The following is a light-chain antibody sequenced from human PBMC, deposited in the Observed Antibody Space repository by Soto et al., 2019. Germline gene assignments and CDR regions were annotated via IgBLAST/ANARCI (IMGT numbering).Light chain of an antibody. CDR2: SNN. J-gene: IGLJ2*01. Sequence: QSVLTQPPSASGTPGQRVTISCSGSSSNIGSNTVNWYQQLPGTAAKLLIYSNNQRPSGVPDRFSGSKSGTSASLAISGLQSEDAADYYCAAWDDSLNGPYVVFGGGTQLTVL. CDR1: SSNIGSNT. CDR3: AAWDDSLNGPYVV. V-gene: IGLV1-44*01.